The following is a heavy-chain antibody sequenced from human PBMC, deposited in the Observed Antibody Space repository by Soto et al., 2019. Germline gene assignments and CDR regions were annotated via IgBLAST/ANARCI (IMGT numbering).Heavy chain of an antibody. J-gene: IGHJ6*02. D-gene: IGHD3-3*01. CDR3: ARDRGNFGVVLADFYQYGMDV. CDR1: GDSVTSGSIY. V-gene: IGHV4-61*03. Sequence: QVQLQESGPGLVKPSETLSLTCTVSGDSVTSGSIYWSWIRQPPGKGLEWIGYIHYTGSTNYNPSLKSRVAISVDTSKNHLSLTLSSVTAAATAVYYCARDRGNFGVVLADFYQYGMDVWGQGTAVTVSS. CDR2: IHYTGST.